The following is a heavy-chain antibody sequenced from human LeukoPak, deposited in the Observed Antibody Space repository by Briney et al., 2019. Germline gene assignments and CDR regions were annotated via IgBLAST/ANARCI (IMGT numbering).Heavy chain of an antibody. J-gene: IGHJ3*02. CDR1: GGSFSGYY. Sequence: PSETLSLTCTVYGGSFSGYYWSWIRQPPGKGLEWIGEINHSGSTNYNPSLKSRVTISVDTSKNQFSLKLSSVTAADTAVYYCASPIVGASTDAFDIWGQGTMVTVSS. CDR2: INHSGST. CDR3: ASPIVGASTDAFDI. D-gene: IGHD1-26*01. V-gene: IGHV4-34*01.